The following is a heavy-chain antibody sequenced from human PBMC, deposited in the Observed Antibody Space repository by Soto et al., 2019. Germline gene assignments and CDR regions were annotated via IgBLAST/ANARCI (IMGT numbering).Heavy chain of an antibody. CDR3: AARHFWSRRWTDRRLDY. V-gene: IGHV4-4*02. D-gene: IGHD3-3*02. Sequence: TLSLTCAFSGDSINSGHWWNRVRQPPEKGLEWIGQISHSGSTNYDPSLTSRVTISVDKSKDHFSLKLTSVTAADTAVYYCAARHFWSRRWTDRRLDYWCQGTLVTVS. CDR2: ISHSGST. CDR1: GDSINSGHW. J-gene: IGHJ4*02.